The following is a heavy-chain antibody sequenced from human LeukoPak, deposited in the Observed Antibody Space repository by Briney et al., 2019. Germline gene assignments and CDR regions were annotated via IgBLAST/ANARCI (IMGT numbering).Heavy chain of an antibody. D-gene: IGHD5-18*01. V-gene: IGHV3-23*01. Sequence: GGSLRLSCAASGFTFSSYAMSCVPQSPGRGREGVSAISCSAGTTYYAYSMKGRFTISRDNSKNTLYLQMNSLGAEDTAVYYCATSPLQLWSNFDYWGQGTLVTVSS. J-gene: IGHJ4*02. CDR1: GFTFSSYA. CDR3: ATSPLQLWSNFDY. CDR2: ISCSAGTT.